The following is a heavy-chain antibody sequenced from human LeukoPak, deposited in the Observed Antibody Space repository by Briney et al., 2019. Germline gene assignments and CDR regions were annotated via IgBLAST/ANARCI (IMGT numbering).Heavy chain of an antibody. D-gene: IGHD5-18*01. J-gene: IGHJ3*02. Sequence: GESLKISCKGSGYSFTSYWIGWVRQMPGKGLEWMGIIYPGDSDTRYSTSFQGQVTISADKSISTAYLQWSSLKASDTAMYYCATTLGIQLWPDAFDIWGQGTMITVSS. CDR2: IYPGDSDT. CDR1: GYSFTSYW. V-gene: IGHV5-51*01. CDR3: ATTLGIQLWPDAFDI.